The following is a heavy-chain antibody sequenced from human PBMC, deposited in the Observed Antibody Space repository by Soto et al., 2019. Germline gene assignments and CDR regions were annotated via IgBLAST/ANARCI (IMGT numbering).Heavy chain of an antibody. CDR3: AWGYGSTWGIYSQGFGH. J-gene: IGHJ4*02. Sequence: QVQLVQSGAEVKKPGASVRVSCKASGYTFKNYGISWVRQAPGQRREWVAWISPYNGKTNYAHTFKRRVSVTIDTSTTTAHPEARRLMSHYPAGYFCAWGYGSTWGIYSQGFGHWGQGAPVTVSS. CDR2: ISPYNGKT. CDR1: GYTFKNYG. V-gene: IGHV1-18*01. D-gene: IGHD3-16*01.